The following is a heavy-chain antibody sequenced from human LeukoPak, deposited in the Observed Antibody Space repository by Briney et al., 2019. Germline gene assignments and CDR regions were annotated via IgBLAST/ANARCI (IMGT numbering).Heavy chain of an antibody. J-gene: IGHJ4*02. CDR3: ARQAGGALLWFGELRPI. CDR2: IYYSGST. D-gene: IGHD3-10*01. V-gene: IGHV4-39*01. Sequence: SETLSLTCTVSGGSISSSSYYWGWIRQPPGKGLEWIGSIYYSGSTYYNPSLKSRVTISVDTSKNQFSLKLSSVTAADTAVYYCARQAGGALLWFGELRPIWGQGTLVTVSS. CDR1: GGSISSSSYY.